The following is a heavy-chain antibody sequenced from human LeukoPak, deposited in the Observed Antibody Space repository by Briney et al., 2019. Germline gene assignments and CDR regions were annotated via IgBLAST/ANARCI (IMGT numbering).Heavy chain of an antibody. CDR3: ARGKYDYVWGSYRYSSSFYFDY. CDR1: GYSISSGYY. D-gene: IGHD3-16*02. V-gene: IGHV4-38-2*02. Sequence: SETLPLTCTVSGYSISSGYYWSWIRQPPGKGLEWIGEINHSGSTNYNPSLKSRVTISVDTSKNQFSLKLSSVTAADTAVYYCARGKYDYVWGSYRYSSSFYFDYWGQGTLVTVSS. CDR2: INHSGST. J-gene: IGHJ4*02.